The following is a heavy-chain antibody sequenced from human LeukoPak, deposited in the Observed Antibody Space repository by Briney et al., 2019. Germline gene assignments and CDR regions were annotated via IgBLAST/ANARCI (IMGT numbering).Heavy chain of an antibody. CDR2: INADGRTT. CDR3: DVVVEPPDSDGFDV. Sequence: GSLRLSCAASGFTFGNSWVHWVRQAPGKGLVWVSLINADGRTTTYADSVKGRFTISRDNARNTVSLQMNSLTIENTAVYYCDVVVEPPDSDGFDVWGQGTMITVSS. D-gene: IGHD1-14*01. V-gene: IGHV3-74*01. CDR1: GFTFGNSW. J-gene: IGHJ3*01.